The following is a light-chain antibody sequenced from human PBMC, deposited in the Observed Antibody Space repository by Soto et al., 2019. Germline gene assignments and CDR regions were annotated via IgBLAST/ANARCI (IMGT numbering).Light chain of an antibody. V-gene: IGKV4-1*01. Sequence: DIVMTQSPDSLAVSLGERATINCKSSQSLLYTSNNKNYLSWYQKKPGQPPKMLIYWASTQESGVPDRFTGSGSGSNFTLTIASLQAEDVAVYYCQQYYTFPRTFGQGSKVEIK. CDR2: WAS. CDR3: QQYYTFPRT. CDR1: QSLLYTSNNKNY. J-gene: IGKJ1*01.